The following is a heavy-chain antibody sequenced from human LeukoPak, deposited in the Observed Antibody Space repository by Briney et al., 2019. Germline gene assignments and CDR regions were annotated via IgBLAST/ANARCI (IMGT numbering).Heavy chain of an antibody. V-gene: IGHV3-9*01. CDR3: AKGTGRYWAFFDY. J-gene: IGHJ4*02. CDR2: ISWNSGSI. CDR1: GFTFDDYA. D-gene: IGHD1-26*01. Sequence: PGGSLRLSCAASGFTFDDYAMHWVRQAPGKGLEWVSGISWNSGSIDYADSVKGRFTISRGNAKNSLYFQMNSLRPEDTAFYYCAKGTGRYWAFFDYWGQGTLVTVSS.